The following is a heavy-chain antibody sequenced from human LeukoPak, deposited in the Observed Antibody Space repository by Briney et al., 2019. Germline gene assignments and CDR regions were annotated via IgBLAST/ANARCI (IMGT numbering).Heavy chain of an antibody. CDR1: GFTFSDYY. CDR3: ARSPPPYSSGDP. V-gene: IGHV3-11*01. Sequence: GGPLRLSCAASGFTFSDYYMSWIRQAPGKGLEGVSYISSSGSTIYYADSVKGRFTISRDNAKNSLYLQMNSLRAEDTAVYYCARSPPPYSSGDPWGQGTLVTVSS. D-gene: IGHD6-19*01. J-gene: IGHJ5*02. CDR2: ISSSGSTI.